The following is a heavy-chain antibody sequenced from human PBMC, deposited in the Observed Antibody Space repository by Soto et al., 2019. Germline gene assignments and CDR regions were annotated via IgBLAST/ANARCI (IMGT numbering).Heavy chain of an antibody. J-gene: IGHJ4*02. CDR1: GGSISSYY. CDR2: IHTSGSP. Sequence: SETLSLTCTVSGGSISSYYCSWIRQAAGKGLEWIGRIHTSGSPNYDPSLKSRVTMSADTSKNQFSLKLASVTAADTAVYYCATGGTYFDYWGQGTLVTVSS. CDR3: ATGGTYFDY. V-gene: IGHV4-4*07.